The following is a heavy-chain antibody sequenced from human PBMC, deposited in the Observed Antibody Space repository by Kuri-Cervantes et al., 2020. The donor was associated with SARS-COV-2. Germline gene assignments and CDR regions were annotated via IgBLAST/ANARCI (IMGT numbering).Heavy chain of an antibody. CDR2: ISFVGTNK. CDR3: AKQYSGYFYTPCLD. CDR1: GFSFSNYG. Sequence: GAALKISCAASGFSFSNYGMHWVRQAPRKGLEWVALISFVGTNKYYADSVKGRFTVSRDYSKNTLFLQMNSLRAEDSAVYYCAKQYSGYFYTPCLDWGQGTLVTVSS. J-gene: IGHJ4*02. V-gene: IGHV3-30*18. D-gene: IGHD1-26*01.